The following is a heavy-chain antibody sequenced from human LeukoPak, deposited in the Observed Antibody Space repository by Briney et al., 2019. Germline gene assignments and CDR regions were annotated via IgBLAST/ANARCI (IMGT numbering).Heavy chain of an antibody. Sequence: PSETLSLTCTVSGGSISSSSYYWGWTRQPPGKGLEWIGSIYYSGSTYYNPSLKSRVTISVDTSKNQFSLKLSSVTAADTAVYYCARRRGIAVAVYYFDYWGQGTLVTVSS. V-gene: IGHV4-39*01. CDR1: GGSISSSSYY. D-gene: IGHD6-19*01. CDR2: IYYSGST. CDR3: ARRRGIAVAVYYFDY. J-gene: IGHJ4*02.